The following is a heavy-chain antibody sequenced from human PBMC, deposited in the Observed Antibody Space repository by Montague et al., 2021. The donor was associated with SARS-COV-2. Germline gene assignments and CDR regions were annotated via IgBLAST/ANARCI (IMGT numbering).Heavy chain of an antibody. CDR3: ARTTYDILTGTLFALDA. J-gene: IGHJ5*02. V-gene: IGHV2-70*11. CDR2: IDWDDDK. D-gene: IGHD3-9*01. CDR1: GFSLSTSGMC. Sequence: PALVKPTQTLTLTCTFSGFSLSTSGMCVSWIRQPPGKALEWLARIDWDDDKYYSTSLKTRLTISKDTSKNQVVLTMTNMDPVDTATYYCARTTYDILTGTLFALDAWGQGTLVTVSS.